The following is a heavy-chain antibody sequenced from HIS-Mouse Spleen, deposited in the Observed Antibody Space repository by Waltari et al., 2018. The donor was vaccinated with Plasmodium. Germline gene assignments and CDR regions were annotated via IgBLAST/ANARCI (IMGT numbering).Heavy chain of an antibody. CDR3: AKDIRQWLAGDY. D-gene: IGHD6-19*01. J-gene: IGHJ4*02. V-gene: IGHV3-9*01. Sequence: EVKLVESGGGVVQPGRSLSLYCWTAVFTFDVYAMLWVRQAPGKGLELVSGIRWNSGSIGYADSVKGRFTISRDNAKNSLYLQMNSLRAEDTALYYCAKDIRQWLAGDYWGQGTLVTVSS. CDR2: IRWNSGSI. CDR1: VFTFDVYA.